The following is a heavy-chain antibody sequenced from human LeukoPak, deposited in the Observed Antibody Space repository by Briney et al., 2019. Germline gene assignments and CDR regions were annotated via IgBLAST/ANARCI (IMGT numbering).Heavy chain of an antibody. D-gene: IGHD2-2*01. CDR3: ARRDRSYCSSTSCPFDP. CDR1: GGSISSSSYY. V-gene: IGHV4-39*01. CDR2: IYYSGST. J-gene: IGHJ5*02. Sequence: SETLSLTCTVSGGSISSSSYYWGWIRQPPGKGLEWIGSIYYSGSTYYNPSLKSRVTISVDTSKNQFSLKLSSVTAAGAAGYYCARRDRSYCSSTSCPFDPWGQGTLVTVSS.